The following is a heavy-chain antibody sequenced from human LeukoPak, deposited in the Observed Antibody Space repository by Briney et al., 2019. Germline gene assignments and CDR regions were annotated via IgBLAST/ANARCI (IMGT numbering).Heavy chain of an antibody. Sequence: ASVKVSCKASGGTFSSYAISWVRQAPGQGLEWMGGIIPIFGTANYAQKFQGRVTITADESTSTAYMELSSLRSEDTAVYYCARSYDILTAYFDFWGQGILVTVSS. CDR1: GGTFSSYA. CDR3: ARSYDILTAYFDF. J-gene: IGHJ5*01. CDR2: IIPIFGTA. D-gene: IGHD3-9*01. V-gene: IGHV1-69*13.